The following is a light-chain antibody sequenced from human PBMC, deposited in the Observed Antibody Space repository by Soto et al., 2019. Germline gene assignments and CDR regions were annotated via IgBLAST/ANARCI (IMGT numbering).Light chain of an antibody. CDR2: QDI. V-gene: IGLV3-1*01. J-gene: IGLJ2*01. Sequence: SYELTQPPSVSVSPGQTASITWSGDKVGNKYICWYQQKPGQSPVLVIYQDIKRPSGIPERFSGSNSGNTATLTISGTQAMDEADYYCQAWDSSTVVFGGGTKLTVL. CDR1: KVGNKY. CDR3: QAWDSSTVV.